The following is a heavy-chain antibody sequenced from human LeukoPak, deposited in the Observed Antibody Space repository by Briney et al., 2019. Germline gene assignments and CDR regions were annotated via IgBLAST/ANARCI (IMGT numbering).Heavy chain of an antibody. CDR2: ISSSSSYI. J-gene: IGHJ4*02. CDR1: GFTFSSYS. D-gene: IGHD1-26*01. CDR3: AKYGPQDSGSSHFDY. V-gene: IGHV3-21*04. Sequence: GGSLRPSCAASGFTFSSYSMNWVRQAPGKGLEWVSSISSSSSYIYYADSVKGRFTISRDNAKNSLYLQMNSLRAEDTAIYYCAKYGPQDSGSSHFDYWGQGALVTVSS.